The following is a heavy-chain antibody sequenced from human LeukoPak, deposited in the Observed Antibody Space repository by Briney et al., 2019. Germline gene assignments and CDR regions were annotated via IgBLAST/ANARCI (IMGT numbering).Heavy chain of an antibody. Sequence: GGSLRLSCEATGFSFSGYDMHWVRQATGKGLEWVSAIGTAGDTYYSDSVGGRFTISRENAKNSLDLQMHSPRAGDTAVYYCARSPSYSSSWYALDSWGQGTLVTVSS. CDR1: GFSFSGYD. CDR3: ARSPSYSSSWYALDS. D-gene: IGHD6-13*01. CDR2: IGTAGDT. J-gene: IGHJ4*02. V-gene: IGHV3-13*01.